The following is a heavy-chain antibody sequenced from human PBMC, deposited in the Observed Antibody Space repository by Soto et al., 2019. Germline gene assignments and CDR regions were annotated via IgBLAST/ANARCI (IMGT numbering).Heavy chain of an antibody. CDR1: GFSLSTSGVG. CDR2: IYWDDDK. J-gene: IGHJ4*02. D-gene: IGHD5-18*01. V-gene: IGHV2-5*02. CDR3: AHSIDTSGAPEY. Sequence: QITLKESGPSLVKPTQTLTLTRTFSGFSLSTSGVGVGWTRQPPGKALEWLALIYWDDDKRYSPSLKSRLTITEDTSKTQVVLTMTNMVPVDTAAYCCAHSIDTSGAPEYWGQGTLVTVSS.